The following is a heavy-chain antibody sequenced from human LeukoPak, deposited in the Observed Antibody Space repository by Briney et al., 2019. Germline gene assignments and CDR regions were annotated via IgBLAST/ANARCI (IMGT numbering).Heavy chain of an antibody. J-gene: IGHJ4*02. D-gene: IGHD3-16*01. V-gene: IGHV4-4*07. Sequence: SDTLSLTCTVSGGAISSYDWSWIRQPAGKGQEYVGRTYTTGSANYNPSLKSRVTLSLDTSKNQFSLQLSPVTAADTAVYYCARSGGSGFQLDHWGQGTLVTVSS. CDR2: TYTTGSA. CDR1: GGAISSYD. CDR3: ARSGGSGFQLDH.